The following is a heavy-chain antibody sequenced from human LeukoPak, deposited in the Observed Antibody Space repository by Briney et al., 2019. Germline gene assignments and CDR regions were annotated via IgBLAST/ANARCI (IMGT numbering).Heavy chain of an antibody. V-gene: IGHV4-38-2*02. CDR2: IYHSGST. J-gene: IGHJ4*02. CDR3: ARAIWFGELLGLSFDY. D-gene: IGHD3-10*01. CDR1: GYSISSGYY. Sequence: SETLSLTCTVSGYSISSGYYWGWIRQPPGKGLEWIGYIYHSGSTYYNPSLKSRVTISVDRSKNQFSLKLSSVTAADTAVYYCARAIWFGELLGLSFDYWGQGTLVTVSS.